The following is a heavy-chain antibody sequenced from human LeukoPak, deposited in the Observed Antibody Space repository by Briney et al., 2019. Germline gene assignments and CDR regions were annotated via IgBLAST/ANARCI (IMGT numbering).Heavy chain of an antibody. Sequence: GASVKVSCKASGYTFTGYYMHWVRQAPGQGLEWMGWINPNSGGTNYAQKFQGRVTMTRNTSISTAYMELSSLRSEDTAVYYCARDSSSWSSCDYWGQGTLVTVSS. CDR2: INPNSGGT. V-gene: IGHV1-2*02. D-gene: IGHD6-13*01. J-gene: IGHJ4*02. CDR3: ARDSSSWSSCDY. CDR1: GYTFTGYY.